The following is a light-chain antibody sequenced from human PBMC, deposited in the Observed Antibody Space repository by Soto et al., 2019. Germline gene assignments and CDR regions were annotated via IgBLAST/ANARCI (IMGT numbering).Light chain of an antibody. CDR1: QSISRW. V-gene: IGKV1-5*01. CDR2: DAS. J-gene: IGKJ1*01. Sequence: DIQMTQSPSTLSAFVGDRVIITCRASQSISRWLAWSQQKPGKAPKLLIFDASSLESGVPSRFSGSGSGTEFTLTIRSLQPDDFATYYCQQYSSYPWTFGQGTKVEIK. CDR3: QQYSSYPWT.